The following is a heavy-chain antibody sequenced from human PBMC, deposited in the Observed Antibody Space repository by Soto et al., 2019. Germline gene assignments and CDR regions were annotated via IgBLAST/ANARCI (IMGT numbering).Heavy chain of an antibody. CDR3: AKVYGRVMIPIDY. CDR2: ISGSGGST. Sequence: EVQLLQSGGGLVQPGGSLRLPCAASGFTFSSYAMSWVRQAPGKGLEWVSAISGSGGSTYYADSVKGRFTISRDNSKITLYLQRNRLGAEDTGVFYCAKVYGRVMIPIDYWGEGTLVAVSS. D-gene: IGHD3-16*01. CDR1: GFTFSSYA. J-gene: IGHJ4*02. V-gene: IGHV3-23*01.